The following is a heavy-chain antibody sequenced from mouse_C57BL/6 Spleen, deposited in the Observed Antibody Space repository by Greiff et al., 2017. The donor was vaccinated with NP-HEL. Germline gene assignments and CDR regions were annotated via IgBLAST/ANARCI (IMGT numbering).Heavy chain of an antibody. CDR3: ARSTMEGYAMDY. Sequence: EVQLQESGPGLVKPSQSLSLTCSVTGYSITSGYYWNWIRQFPGNKLEWMGYISYDGSNNYNQSLKNRISITRDTSKNQFFLKLNSVTTEDTATYYCARSTMEGYAMDYWGQGTSVTVSS. V-gene: IGHV3-6*01. CDR2: ISYDGSN. CDR1: GYSITSGYY. J-gene: IGHJ4*01.